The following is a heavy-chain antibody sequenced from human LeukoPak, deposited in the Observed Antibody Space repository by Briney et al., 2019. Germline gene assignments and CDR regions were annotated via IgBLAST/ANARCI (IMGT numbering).Heavy chain of an antibody. V-gene: IGHV3-23*01. Sequence: AGSLRFSCSASGFTFTSYAKTWVRQAQGQGLMWVSDISVSGGSTYYADSVRGSITIVRVNAKHSLYLQMISPRAEDMAGYYCAKTAATIDVWGKGITVTVSS. J-gene: IGHJ6*03. CDR2: ISVSGGST. CDR3: AKTAATIDV. CDR1: GFTFTSYA. D-gene: IGHD2-15*01.